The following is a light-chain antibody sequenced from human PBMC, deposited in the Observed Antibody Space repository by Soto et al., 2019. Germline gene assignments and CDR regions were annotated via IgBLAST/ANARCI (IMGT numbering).Light chain of an antibody. CDR1: QSVISY. Sequence: DIVLTHSPATLSFSPVEIATLSCSSSQSVISYLAWYQQKPGPAPRLLIYDASTRATGIPARFSFIGSVTDCTLTISSLEPEDFAVYYCKHSSNWPPLHFGQGTRLEIK. J-gene: IGKJ5*01. CDR2: DAS. CDR3: KHSSNWPPLH. V-gene: IGKV3-11*01.